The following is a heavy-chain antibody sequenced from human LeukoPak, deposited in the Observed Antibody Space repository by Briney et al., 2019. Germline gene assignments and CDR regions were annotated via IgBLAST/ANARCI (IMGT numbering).Heavy chain of an antibody. D-gene: IGHD1-26*01. CDR2: ISDSGGKT. J-gene: IGHJ4*02. CDR3: AKGLYSGGYYGGGIDY. V-gene: IGHV3-23*01. CDR1: GFTFNNYA. Sequence: GGSLRLSCAASGFTFNNYAMSWVRQAPGKGLEWVSAISDSGGKTDYEDSVKGRFTISRDNSKNTLYLQMNSLRAEDTALYYCAKGLYSGGYYGGGIDYWGQGTLVTVSS.